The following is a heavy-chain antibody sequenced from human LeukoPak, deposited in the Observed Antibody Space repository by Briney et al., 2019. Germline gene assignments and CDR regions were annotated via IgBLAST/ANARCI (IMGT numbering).Heavy chain of an antibody. CDR1: GYSLTSDA. CDR3: ARGARDKTNDY. V-gene: IGHV1-46*01. J-gene: IGHJ4*02. D-gene: IGHD1-7*01. CDR2: INPSGGST. Sequence: ASVKVSCKASGYSLTSDAMHWVRQAPGQRLEWMGIINPSGGSTSYAQKFQGRVTMTRDTSTSTVYMELSSLRSEDTAVYYCARGARDKTNDYWGQGTLVTVSS.